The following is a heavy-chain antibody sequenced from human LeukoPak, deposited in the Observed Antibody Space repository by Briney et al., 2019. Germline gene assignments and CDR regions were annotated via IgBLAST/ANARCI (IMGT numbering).Heavy chain of an antibody. D-gene: IGHD3-16*01. Sequence: SLRLSCAASGFTFSSYAMHWVRQAPGKGLEWVSGISWNSGIIAYADSVKGRFTISRDNAKNSLYLQMNSLRTEDTALYYCAKDIVAYSYYYGVDVWGQGTTVTVSS. J-gene: IGHJ6*02. CDR1: GFTFSSYA. V-gene: IGHV3-9*01. CDR2: ISWNSGII. CDR3: AKDIVAYSYYYGVDV.